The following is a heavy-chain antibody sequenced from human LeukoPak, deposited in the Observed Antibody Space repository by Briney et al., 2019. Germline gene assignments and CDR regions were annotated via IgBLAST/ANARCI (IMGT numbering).Heavy chain of an antibody. CDR3: ARGFGNVRGVT. Sequence: PSETPSLTCAVYGGSLRGDYWSWIRQSPGKGLEWSGEINLSGNTNSSPSLKSRAPMSVDTSKNQISLKLSSVTSADTAVYYCARGFGNVRGVTWGQGTLVTVSS. CDR2: INLSGNT. CDR1: GGSLRGDY. V-gene: IGHV4-34*01. J-gene: IGHJ5*02. D-gene: IGHD3-10*01.